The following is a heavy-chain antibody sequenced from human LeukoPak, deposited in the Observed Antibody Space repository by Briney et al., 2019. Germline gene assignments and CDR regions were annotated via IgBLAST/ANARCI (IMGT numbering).Heavy chain of an antibody. Sequence: GGSLRLSCAASGFTFDDYGMSWVRQAPGKGLEWVSGINWNGGSTGYADSVKGRFTISRDNAKNSLYLQMNSLRAEDTALYYCARARVAAAGYDAFDIWGQGTMVTVSS. CDR3: ARARVAAAGYDAFDI. V-gene: IGHV3-20*04. D-gene: IGHD6-13*01. CDR1: GFTFDDYG. J-gene: IGHJ3*02. CDR2: INWNGGST.